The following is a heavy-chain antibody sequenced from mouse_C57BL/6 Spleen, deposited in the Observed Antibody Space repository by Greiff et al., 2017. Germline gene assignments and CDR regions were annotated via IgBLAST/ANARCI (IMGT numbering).Heavy chain of an antibody. CDR2: IRLKSDNYAT. D-gene: IGHD4-1*01. Sequence: VQLKESGGGLVQPGGSMKLSCVASGFTFSNYWMNWVRQSPEKGLEWVAQIRLKSDNYATHYAESVKGRFTISRDDSKSNVYLQMNNLRAEDTGIYYCTETGYFDYWGQGTTLTVSS. CDR3: TETGYFDY. J-gene: IGHJ2*01. V-gene: IGHV6-3*01. CDR1: GFTFSNYW.